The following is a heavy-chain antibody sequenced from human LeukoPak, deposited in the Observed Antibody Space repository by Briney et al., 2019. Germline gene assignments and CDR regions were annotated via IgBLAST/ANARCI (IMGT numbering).Heavy chain of an antibody. Sequence: SGTLSLTCAVSGGFISSSNWWSWVRQPPGKGLEWIGEIYHSGSTNYNPSLKSRVTISVDTSKNQFSLKLSSVTAADTAVYYCARRWHYYDSSGYYFDYWGQGTLVTVSS. CDR1: GGFISSSNW. J-gene: IGHJ4*02. CDR2: IYHSGST. D-gene: IGHD3-22*01. V-gene: IGHV4-4*02. CDR3: ARRWHYYDSSGYYFDY.